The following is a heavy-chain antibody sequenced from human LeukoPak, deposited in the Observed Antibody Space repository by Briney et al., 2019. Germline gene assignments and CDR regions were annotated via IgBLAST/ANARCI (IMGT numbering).Heavy chain of an antibody. J-gene: IGHJ4*02. V-gene: IGHV4-39*07. D-gene: IGHD6-19*01. CDR3: ASRSAVAVPNYFDY. Sequence: PSETLSLTCTVSGGSISSDSLYWGWIRQPPGKGLEWIGSIYYSGSTYYNPSLKSRVTISVDTSKNQFSLKLSSVTAADTAVYYCASRSAVAVPNYFDYWGQGTLVTVSS. CDR1: GGSISSDSLY. CDR2: IYYSGST.